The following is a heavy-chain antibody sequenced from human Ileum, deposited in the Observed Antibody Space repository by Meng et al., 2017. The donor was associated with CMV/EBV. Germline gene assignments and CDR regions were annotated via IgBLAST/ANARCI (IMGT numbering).Heavy chain of an antibody. CDR1: VGSISGDS. Sequence: VQLWDAVPGLVKPSETFPLTGTVPVGSISGDSLSWIRQPATKGLEWIGRVYSSGSTDYNPSLQSRVTMSVDTSKNQFSLKLSSVTAADTAVYYCARGSSSWAFDYWGQGTLVTVSS. CDR2: VYSSGST. J-gene: IGHJ4*02. V-gene: IGHV4-4*07. CDR3: ARGSSSWAFDY. D-gene: IGHD2-2*01.